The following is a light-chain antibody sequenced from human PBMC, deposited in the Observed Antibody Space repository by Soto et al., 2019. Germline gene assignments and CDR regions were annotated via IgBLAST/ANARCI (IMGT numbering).Light chain of an antibody. J-gene: IGKJ1*01. V-gene: IGKV3-20*01. CDR1: QSVSSSY. CDR3: QQHGSSRWT. CDR2: GAS. Sequence: EIVLTQSPGTLSLSPGERATLSCRASQSVSSSYLAWYQQKPGQAPRLLSYGASTRATGIPDRFSGSGSGTDFTLTISTLEPEDFAVYYCQQHGSSRWTFGQGTKVEFK.